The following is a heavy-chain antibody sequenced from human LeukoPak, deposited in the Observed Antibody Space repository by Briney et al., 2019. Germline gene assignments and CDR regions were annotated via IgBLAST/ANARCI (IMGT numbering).Heavy chain of an antibody. V-gene: IGHV5-51*01. CDR3: ARHDRSDSYAPRGFDY. CDR2: IHPGDSDT. CDR1: GYSFANNW. Sequence: GESLKISCKGSGYSFANNWIAWVRQMPGKGLEWMGTIHPGDSDTRYRPSFLGQVTISADKSISTAYLQWSSLKASDSAIFYCARHDRSDSYAPRGFDYWGRGALVTVSS. J-gene: IGHJ4*02. D-gene: IGHD1-14*01.